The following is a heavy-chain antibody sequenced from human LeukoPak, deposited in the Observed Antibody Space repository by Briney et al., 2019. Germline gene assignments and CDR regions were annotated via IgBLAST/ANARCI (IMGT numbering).Heavy chain of an antibody. D-gene: IGHD3-9*01. Sequence: GASVKVSCKTSGDTFSSHAISWVRQAPGQGLEWMGGIIPIFGAANYAQSFQGRIMMTADESANTVYMELSSLRSDDTAVYYCARENEQGLRYFDWVHNWFDPWGQGTLVTVSS. CDR1: GDTFSSHA. V-gene: IGHV1-69*13. CDR2: IIPIFGAA. J-gene: IGHJ5*02. CDR3: ARENEQGLRYFDWVHNWFDP.